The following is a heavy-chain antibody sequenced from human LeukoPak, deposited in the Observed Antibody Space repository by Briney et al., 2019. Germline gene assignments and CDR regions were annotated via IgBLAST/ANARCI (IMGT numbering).Heavy chain of an antibody. J-gene: IGHJ4*02. Sequence: SETLSLTCTVSGGSISSSSYYWGWIRQPPGKGLEWIGSIYDSGSTYYNPSLKSRVTISVDTCKNQFSLKLSSVTAADTAVYYCARHLATATNFDYWGQGTLVTVSS. D-gene: IGHD2-15*01. CDR1: GGSISSSSYY. CDR3: ARHLATATNFDY. V-gene: IGHV4-39*01. CDR2: IYDSGST.